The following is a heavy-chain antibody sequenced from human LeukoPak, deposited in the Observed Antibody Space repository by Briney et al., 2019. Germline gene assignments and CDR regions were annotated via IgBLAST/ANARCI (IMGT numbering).Heavy chain of an antibody. D-gene: IGHD3-22*01. CDR1: GGSFSGYF. CDR2: ISHTGVT. CDR3: ARSHYYDASNFLVSYDI. J-gene: IGHJ3*02. Sequence: SETLSLTCSVSGGSFSGYFWSWIRQPPGKGLEWIGDISHTGVTYYNPSLESRVTISLDTSKNQFFLTLRSVTAADTAVYYCARSHYYDASNFLVSYDIWGQGTKVPVSS. V-gene: IGHV4-34*01.